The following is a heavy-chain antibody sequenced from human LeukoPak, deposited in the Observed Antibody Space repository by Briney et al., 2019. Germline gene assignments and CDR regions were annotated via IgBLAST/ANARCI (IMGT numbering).Heavy chain of an antibody. CDR3: ARGGVPAALDY. CDR2: INSDESST. V-gene: IGHV3-74*01. D-gene: IGHD2-2*01. Sequence: GGSLRLSCTASAFTFSNYWMHWVRQAPGKGLVWVSHINSDESSTSYADSVKGRVTISRDNAKNTLYLQMNSLRADDTAVYYCARGGVPAALDYWGQGILVTVSS. J-gene: IGHJ4*02. CDR1: AFTFSNYW.